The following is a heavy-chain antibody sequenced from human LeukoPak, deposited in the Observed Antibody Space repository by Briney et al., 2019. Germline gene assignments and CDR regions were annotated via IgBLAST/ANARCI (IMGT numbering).Heavy chain of an antibody. CDR3: ARGPYDSGSPLLNWFDP. Sequence: SVKVSCKASVGTFSSYAISWVRQAPGQGLEWMGGIIPIFGTANYAQKFQGRVTITTDESTSTAYMELSSLRSEDTAVYYCARGPYDSGSPLLNWFDPWGQGTLVTVSS. V-gene: IGHV1-69*05. J-gene: IGHJ5*02. CDR2: IIPIFGTA. D-gene: IGHD3-10*01. CDR1: VGTFSSYA.